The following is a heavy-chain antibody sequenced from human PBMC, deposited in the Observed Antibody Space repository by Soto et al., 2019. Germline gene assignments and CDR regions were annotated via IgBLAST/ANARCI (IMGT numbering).Heavy chain of an antibody. J-gene: IGHJ4*02. CDR2: VYNSGST. CDR1: GGSITSYN. V-gene: IGHV4-59*08. Sequence: PSETLSLTCTVSGGSITSYNWNWLRQPPGKALEWIGYVYNSGSTNYNPSLKSRATISVDTSKNQFFLKLTSMTAADTAVYYCARQKILGATFFDSWGQGTLVTVSS. D-gene: IGHD1-26*01. CDR3: ARQKILGATFFDS.